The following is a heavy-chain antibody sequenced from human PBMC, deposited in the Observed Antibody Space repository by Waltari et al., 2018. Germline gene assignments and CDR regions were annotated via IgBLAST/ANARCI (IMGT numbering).Heavy chain of an antibody. CDR3: ARGGWGDAFDI. V-gene: IGHV4-61*02. J-gene: IGHJ3*02. CDR2: IKTRGST. Sequence: QVQLQESGPGLVKPSQTLSLTCTVSGGSISSGSYYWRWIRQPAGRGREGIGRIKTRGSTNSNPSRKSRVTIPVDTSKNQSSQKLSAVTAADTAVYYGARGGWGDAFDIWGQGTMVTVSS. D-gene: IGHD3-16*01. CDR1: GGSISSGSYY.